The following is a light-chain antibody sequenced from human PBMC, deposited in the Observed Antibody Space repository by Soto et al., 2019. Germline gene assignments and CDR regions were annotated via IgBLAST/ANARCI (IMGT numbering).Light chain of an antibody. V-gene: IGKV3-11*01. CDR2: DTS. J-gene: IGKJ1*01. CDR3: QQRSDWPPT. CDR1: QSVGSY. Sequence: EIVLTQSPATLSLSPGERATLSCRASQSVGSYLAWFQQTPGQAPRLLIYDTSNRATGIPARFSGSGSGTDFTRTISSLETEDFAVYYCQQRSDWPPTFGQGTKVELK.